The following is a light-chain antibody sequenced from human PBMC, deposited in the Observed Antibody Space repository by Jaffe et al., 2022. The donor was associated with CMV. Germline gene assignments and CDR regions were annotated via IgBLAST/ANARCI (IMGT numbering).Light chain of an antibody. CDR1: HNISTY. CDR3: QQSYSLPWT. V-gene: IGKV1-39*01. J-gene: IGKJ1*01. CDR2: AAS. Sequence: DIQMTQSPSSLSASVGDRVTITCRSSHNISTYLHWFQQTPGKAPYLLLHAASTFLSGVPSRFSGSGSGTDFILTISSLQPEDFATYYCQQSYSLPWTFGQGTKVDIK.